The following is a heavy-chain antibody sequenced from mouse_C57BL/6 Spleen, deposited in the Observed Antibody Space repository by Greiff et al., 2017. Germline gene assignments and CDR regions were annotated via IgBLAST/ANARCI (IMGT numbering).Heavy chain of an antibody. J-gene: IGHJ2*01. D-gene: IGHD2-4*01. CDR3: ARVDYDYDDYLDY. V-gene: IGHV1-76*01. CDR1: GYTFTGYY. Sequence: QVQLQQSGAELVRPGASVKLSCKASGYTFTGYYINWVKQRPGQGLEWIARIYPGSGNTYYNEKFKGTATLTAEKSSSTAYMQLSSLTSEDSAVYVCARVDYDYDDYLDYWGQGTTRTVAS. CDR2: IYPGSGNT.